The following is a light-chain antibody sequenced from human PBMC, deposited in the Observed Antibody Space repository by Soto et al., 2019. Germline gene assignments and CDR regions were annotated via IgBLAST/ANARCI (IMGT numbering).Light chain of an antibody. Sequence: EIVMPQSPATLSVSPGARATLSCRATPSVSSTLAWYQQKPGQAPRLLIYGASTRATGIPARFSGSGSGTDCTLTISSLQSEDFAVYYGQEYNNCSPWTLGQGTKVEIK. CDR2: GAS. CDR1: PSVSST. CDR3: QEYNNCSPWT. V-gene: IGKV3-15*01. J-gene: IGKJ1*01.